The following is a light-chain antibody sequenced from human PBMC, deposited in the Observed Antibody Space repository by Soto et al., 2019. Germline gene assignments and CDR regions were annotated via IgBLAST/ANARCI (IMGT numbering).Light chain of an antibody. CDR3: SSYTRTTTLV. CDR1: SSDVVAYNY. V-gene: IGLV2-14*03. J-gene: IGLJ2*01. CDR2: GVS. Sequence: QSALTQPASVSVSPGQSITISCTGTSSDVVAYNYVSWHQQHPGKAPKLLISGVSNRPSGVSDRFSGSKYGNTASLTISGRQAEDEADYYCSSYTRTTTLVFGGGTKVTVL.